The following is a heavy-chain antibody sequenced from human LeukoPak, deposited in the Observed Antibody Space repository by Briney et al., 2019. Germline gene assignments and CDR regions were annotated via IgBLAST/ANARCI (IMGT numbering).Heavy chain of an antibody. V-gene: IGHV1-3*03. Sequence: ASVKVSCKASGYTFTGYYMHWVRQAPGQGLEWMGWISTYNGNTKYSQEFQGRVTITRDTSASTAYMELSSLRSEDMTVYYCARGPSAYMDVWGKGTTVTVSS. CDR3: ARGPSAYMDV. D-gene: IGHD1-26*01. CDR2: ISTYNGNT. J-gene: IGHJ6*03. CDR1: GYTFTGYY.